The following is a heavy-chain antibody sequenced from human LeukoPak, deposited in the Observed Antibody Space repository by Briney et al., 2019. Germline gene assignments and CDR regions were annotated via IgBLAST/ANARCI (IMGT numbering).Heavy chain of an antibody. Sequence: PGRSLRLSCAASGFTFSSYAMHWVRQAPGKGLEWVAVISYDGSNKYYADSVKGRFTTSRDNSKNTLYLQMNSLRAEDTAVYYCAREIRDIVVVPAARSFDYWGQGTLVTVSS. CDR2: ISYDGSNK. CDR3: AREIRDIVVVPAARSFDY. V-gene: IGHV3-30*04. CDR1: GFTFSSYA. J-gene: IGHJ4*02. D-gene: IGHD2-2*01.